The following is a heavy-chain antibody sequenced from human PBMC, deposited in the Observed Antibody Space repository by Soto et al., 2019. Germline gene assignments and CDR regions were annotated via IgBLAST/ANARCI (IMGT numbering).Heavy chain of an antibody. J-gene: IGHJ4*02. CDR2: IYYSGST. CDR1: GGSISSGDYY. Sequence: ASETLSLTCTVSGGSISSGDYYWSWIRQPPGKGLEWIGYIYYSGSTYYNPSLKSRVTISVDTSKNQFSLKLNSVTAADTAVYYCARGHTSSWYSFDYWGQGTLVTVSS. CDR3: ARGHTSSWYSFDY. D-gene: IGHD6-13*01. V-gene: IGHV4-30-4*01.